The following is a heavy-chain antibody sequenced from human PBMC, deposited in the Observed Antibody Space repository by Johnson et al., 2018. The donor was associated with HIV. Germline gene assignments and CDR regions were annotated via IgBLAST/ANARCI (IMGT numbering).Heavy chain of an antibody. Sequence: QMLLVESGGGVVQPGGSLRLSCAASGFTFSSYGMHWVRQAPGKGLEWVAFIRYDGTSEYYADSVKGLFTISRDNAKNTVYLQMISLRAEDMAVYYCARSRWADDAFDGWGQGTMVTVSS. J-gene: IGHJ3*01. CDR1: GFTFSSYG. D-gene: IGHD1-26*01. CDR2: IRYDGTSE. CDR3: ARSRWADDAFDG. V-gene: IGHV3-30*02.